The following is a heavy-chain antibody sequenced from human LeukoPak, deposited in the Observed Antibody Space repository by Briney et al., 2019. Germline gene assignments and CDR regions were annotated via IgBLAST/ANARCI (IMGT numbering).Heavy chain of an antibody. D-gene: IGHD1-14*01. CDR1: GFSFSDAW. CDR2: IKRQTEGWAK. CDR3: SRNADRDW. Sequence: PGGSLTLSCARSGFSFSDAWLNWVRQTPDKGLEWVARIKRQTEGWAKDYAAPVKGRFTISRDDSKSTVYLQMNSLEIEDTAVYYCSRNADRDWWGQGTLVTVSS. V-gene: IGHV3-15*01. J-gene: IGHJ4*02.